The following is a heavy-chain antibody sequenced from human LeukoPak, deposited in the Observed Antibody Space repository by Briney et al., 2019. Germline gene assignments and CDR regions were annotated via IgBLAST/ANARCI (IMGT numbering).Heavy chain of an antibody. CDR3: ARRLGYYPGNAIDY. V-gene: IGHV4-39*01. D-gene: IGHD1-26*01. CDR2: IYYSGST. J-gene: IGHJ4*02. CDR1: GDSISSSSSY. Sequence: SETLSLTCTVSGDSISSSSSYWGWIRQPPGKGLEWIGSIYYSGSTYYNPSLKSRVTISVDTSKNQFSLKLSSVTAADTAVYYCARRLGYYPGNAIDYWGQGTLVTVSS.